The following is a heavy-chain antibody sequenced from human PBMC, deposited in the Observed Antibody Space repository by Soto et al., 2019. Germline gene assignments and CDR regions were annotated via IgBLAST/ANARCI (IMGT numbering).Heavy chain of an antibody. CDR1: GLSVSANY. CDR2: IYSGGST. V-gene: IGHV3-53*01. J-gene: IGHJ4*02. D-gene: IGHD5-12*01. CDR3: ARADNDGYNGFDF. Sequence: PGGSLRLSCAASGLSVSANYMSWVRQAPGKGLEWVSIIYSGGSTNYAESVKSRFTISRDMSKNTLYLQMNSVRAEDTAVYYCARADNDGYNGFDFWGQGTLVTVSS.